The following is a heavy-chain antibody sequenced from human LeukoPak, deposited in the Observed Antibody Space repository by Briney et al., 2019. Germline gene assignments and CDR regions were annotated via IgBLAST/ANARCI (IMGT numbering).Heavy chain of an antibody. Sequence: ASVKVSCKASGYTFTSYGISWVRQAPRQGLEWMGWISAYNGNTNYAQKLQGRVTMTTDTSTSTAYMELRSLRSDDTAVYYCARVWTIFGVVISLDYWGQGTLVTVSS. CDR3: ARVWTIFGVVISLDY. V-gene: IGHV1-18*01. CDR2: ISAYNGNT. J-gene: IGHJ4*02. CDR1: GYTFTSYG. D-gene: IGHD3-3*01.